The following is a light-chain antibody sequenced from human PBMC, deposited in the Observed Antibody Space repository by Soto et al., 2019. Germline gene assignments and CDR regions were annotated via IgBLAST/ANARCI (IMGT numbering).Light chain of an antibody. CDR2: GAS. Sequence: EIVLTQSPGTLSLSPGERATLSCRASQSVSSSYLAWYQQKPGQAPRLLIYGASSRATGIPDRFSGSGSGIDFTLTISILEPEDFAVYYCQQYGSSPGTFGQGTTVALK. CDR3: QQYGSSPGT. J-gene: IGKJ1*01. CDR1: QSVSSSY. V-gene: IGKV3-20*01.